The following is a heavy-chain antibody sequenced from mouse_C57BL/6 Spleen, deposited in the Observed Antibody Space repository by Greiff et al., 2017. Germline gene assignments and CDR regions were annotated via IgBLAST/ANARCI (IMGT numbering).Heavy chain of an antibody. CDR1: GYTFTSYW. CDR2: INPSNGGT. CDR3: AREGITTVVPYV. D-gene: IGHD1-1*01. V-gene: IGHV1-53*01. J-gene: IGHJ1*03. Sequence: QVQLQQPGTELVKPGASVKLSCKASGYTFTSYWMHWVKQRPGQGLEWIGNINPSNGGTNYYEKFKSKATLTVDKSSSTAYMQLSSLTSEDSAVYYCAREGITTVVPYVWGTGTTVTVSA.